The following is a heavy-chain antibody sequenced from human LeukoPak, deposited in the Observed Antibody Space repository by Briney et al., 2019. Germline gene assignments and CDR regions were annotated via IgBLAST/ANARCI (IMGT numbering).Heavy chain of an antibody. CDR1: GGSFSGYY. Sequence: SETLSLTCAVYGGSFSGYYWSWIRQPPGKGLEWIGEINHSGSTNYNPSLKSRVTISVDTSKNQFSLKLSSVTAADTAVNYCARGVRKSRGYSYGYSPRWFDPWGQGTLVTVSS. CDR2: INHSGST. D-gene: IGHD5-18*01. J-gene: IGHJ5*02. V-gene: IGHV4-34*01. CDR3: ARGVRKSRGYSYGYSPRWFDP.